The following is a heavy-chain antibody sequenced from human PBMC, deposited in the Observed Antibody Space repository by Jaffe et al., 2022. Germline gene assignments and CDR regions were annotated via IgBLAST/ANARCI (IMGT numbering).Heavy chain of an antibody. V-gene: IGHV1-46*01. Sequence: QVQLVQSGAEVKKPGASVKVSCKASGYTFTSYYMHWVRQAPGQGLEWMGIINPSGGSTSYAQKFQGRVTMTRDTSTSTVYMELSSLRSEDTAVYYCARDRKDAALSGIAAAGTYYYYYMDVWGKGTTVTVSS. D-gene: IGHD6-13*01. CDR1: GYTFTSYY. CDR3: ARDRKDAALSGIAAAGTYYYYYMDV. CDR2: INPSGGST. J-gene: IGHJ6*03.